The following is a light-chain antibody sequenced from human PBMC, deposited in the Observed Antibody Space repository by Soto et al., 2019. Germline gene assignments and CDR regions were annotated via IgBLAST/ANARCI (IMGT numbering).Light chain of an antibody. Sequence: AQPPPGSAAPGQKATNSCSGSSSNIARTSVSWYQHVPETAPKRLVLVHDNVHSGIHARFSGSKAGTSATLGITAYPPGDEAEYYGESWDSSLTAYVFATGNKVTDL. CDR3: ESWDSSLTAYV. CDR2: VHD. J-gene: IGLJ1*01. V-gene: IGLV1-51*01. CDR1: SSNIARTS.